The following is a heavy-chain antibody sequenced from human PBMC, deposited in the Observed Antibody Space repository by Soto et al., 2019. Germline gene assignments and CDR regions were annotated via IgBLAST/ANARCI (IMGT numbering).Heavy chain of an antibody. CDR1: GFTFSSNG. CDR3: ARAHYDFWSGYPRYYYYGMDV. V-gene: IGHV3-48*02. CDR2: ITSSSGSTM. D-gene: IGHD3-3*01. J-gene: IGHJ6*02. Sequence: GGSLRLSCAASGFTFSSNGMNWVRQAPGKGLEWISYITSSSGSTMYYADSVKGRFTISRDNAKNSVYLQMNSLRDEDTAVYYCARAHYDFWSGYPRYYYYGMDVWGQGTTVTVSS.